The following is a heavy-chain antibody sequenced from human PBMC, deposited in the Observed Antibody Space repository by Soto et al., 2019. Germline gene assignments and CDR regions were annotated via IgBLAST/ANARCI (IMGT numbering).Heavy chain of an antibody. V-gene: IGHV1-18*01. CDR2: ISAYNGNT. CDR3: ARDLPPVDY. J-gene: IGHJ4*02. CDR1: GYTFSSYH. Sequence: QIQLVQSRDEVKKPGASVKVSCKASGYTFSSYHITWVRQAPGQGLEWMGWISAYNGNTNYAQNLQGRVTMTTDPSTSTAYMELRSLRSDDTAVYYCARDLPPVDYWGQGTLVTVSS.